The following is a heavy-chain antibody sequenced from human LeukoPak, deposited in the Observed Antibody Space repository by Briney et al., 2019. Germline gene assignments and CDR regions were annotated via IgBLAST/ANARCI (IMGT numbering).Heavy chain of an antibody. CDR2: VYPGGST. CDR1: GGSISSSNW. J-gene: IGHJ4*02. Sequence: PSETLSLTCTVSGGSISSSNWWTWVRQAPGKGLEWIGEVYPGGSTNYGPSLESRVTISVDKSKNQFSLKLSSVTAADTAVYYCARHFEWGINYYDSSGYYSPFDYWGQGTLVTVSS. V-gene: IGHV4-4*02. CDR3: ARHFEWGINYYDSSGYYSPFDY. D-gene: IGHD3-22*01.